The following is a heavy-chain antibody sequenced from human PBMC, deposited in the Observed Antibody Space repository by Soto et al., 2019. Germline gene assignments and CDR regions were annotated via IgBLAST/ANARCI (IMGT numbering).Heavy chain of an antibody. D-gene: IGHD6-19*01. CDR3: AKDSSVAGTFDY. CDR2: ISYDGSNK. J-gene: IGHJ4*02. CDR1: GFTFSSYG. Sequence: GGSLRLSCAASGFTFSSYGRHWVRQAPDKGLDWVAVISYDGSNKYCADSVKGRFTISRDHSKNTLYLQMNSLRAEDTAVYYCAKDSSVAGTFDYWGQGTLVTVSS. V-gene: IGHV3-30*18.